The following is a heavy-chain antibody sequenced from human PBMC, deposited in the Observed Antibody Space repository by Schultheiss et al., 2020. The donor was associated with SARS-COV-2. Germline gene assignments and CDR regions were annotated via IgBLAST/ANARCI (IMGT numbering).Heavy chain of an antibody. Sequence: GGSLRLSCAASGFTLSGSSMHWVRQAPGKGLEWVAVISYDGSNKYYADSVKGRFTISRDNSKNTLYLQMNSLRAEDTAVYYCARGQGGVVVVAATPYYYYYYGMDVWGQGTTVTVSS. CDR2: ISYDGSNK. D-gene: IGHD2-15*01. V-gene: IGHV3-30*03. CDR1: GFTLSGSS. CDR3: ARGQGGVVVVAATPYYYYYYGMDV. J-gene: IGHJ6*02.